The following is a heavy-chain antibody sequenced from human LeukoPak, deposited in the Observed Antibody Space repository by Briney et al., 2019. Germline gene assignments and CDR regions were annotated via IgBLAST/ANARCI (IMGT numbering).Heavy chain of an antibody. CDR2: ISAYNGNT. CDR3: AGDSLLLWFGEFPSRDWFDP. Sequence: ASVKVSCKASGYTFTSYGISWVRQAPGQGLEWMGWISAYNGNTNYAQKLQGRVTMTTDTSTSTAYMELRSLRSDDTAVYYCAGDSLLLWFGEFPSRDWFDPWGQGTLVTVSS. CDR1: GYTFTSYG. J-gene: IGHJ5*02. D-gene: IGHD3-10*01. V-gene: IGHV1-18*01.